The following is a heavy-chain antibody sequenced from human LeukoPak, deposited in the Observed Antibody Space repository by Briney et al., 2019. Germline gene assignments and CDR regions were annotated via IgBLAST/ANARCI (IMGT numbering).Heavy chain of an antibody. V-gene: IGHV3-23*01. CDR2: ISGSGGST. CDR1: GFTFSSYA. D-gene: IGHD6-19*01. CDR3: AAQRAVGFDY. Sequence: PGGSLRLSCAASGFTFSSYAMSWVRQAPGKGLEWVSAISGSGGSTYYADSVKGRITIDRDNSKNTLYLQMNSLRAEDTAVYYCAAQRAVGFDYWGQGTLVTVSS. J-gene: IGHJ4*02.